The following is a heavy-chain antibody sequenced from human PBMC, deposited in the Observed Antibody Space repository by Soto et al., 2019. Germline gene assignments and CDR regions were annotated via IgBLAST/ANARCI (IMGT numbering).Heavy chain of an antibody. Sequence: ASVKVSCKASGDTFTTCDIHWVRQATGQGLEWVGWMNPYTGNAGYAQKFQGRVTMTRNTPINTAYMELSSLTSEDTAVYFCARRKERSGPHYFDSWGQGTLVTVSS. CDR2: MNPYTGNA. V-gene: IGHV1-8*01. CDR1: GDTFTTCD. CDR3: ARRKERSGPHYFDS. J-gene: IGHJ4*02. D-gene: IGHD6-25*01.